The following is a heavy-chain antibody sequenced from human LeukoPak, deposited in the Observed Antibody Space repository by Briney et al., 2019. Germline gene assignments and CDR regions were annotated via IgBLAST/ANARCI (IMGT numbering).Heavy chain of an antibody. Sequence: GGSLRLSCTASGFTFNHNDMTWVRQAPGKGLEWVSSISTSGDRTYYADSVKGRFTISRDNSKNTLYLQMNGLRDEDTAFYYCAKDSTSWGYWGQGTLVTVSS. J-gene: IGHJ4*02. V-gene: IGHV3-23*01. CDR3: AKDSTSWGY. D-gene: IGHD2-2*01. CDR2: ISTSGDRT. CDR1: GFTFNHND.